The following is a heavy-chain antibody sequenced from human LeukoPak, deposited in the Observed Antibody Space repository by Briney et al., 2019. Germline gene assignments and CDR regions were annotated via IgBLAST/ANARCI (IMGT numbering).Heavy chain of an antibody. V-gene: IGHV3-73*01. CDR2: IRSKADSYTT. J-gene: IGHJ4*02. D-gene: IGHD6-13*01. CDR1: GFTFSGSA. Sequence: GGSLRLSCAASGFTFSGSAMHWVRQASGKGLEWLGRIRSKADSYTTAYAASVKGRFIVSRDDSKNTAYLQMNSLKTEDTAVYYCRAAADLNDYWGQGTLATVSS. CDR3: RAAADLNDY.